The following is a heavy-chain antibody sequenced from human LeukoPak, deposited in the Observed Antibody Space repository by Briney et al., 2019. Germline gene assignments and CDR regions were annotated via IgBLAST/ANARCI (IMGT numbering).Heavy chain of an antibody. CDR3: ATGVGWGMIGAFDI. Sequence: ASVKVSCKVSGYTLTELSMHWVRQAPGKGLEWMGGFDPEDGETIYAQRFQGRVTMTEDTSTDTAYMELSSLRSEDMAVYYCATGVGWGMIGAFDIWGQGTMVTVSS. J-gene: IGHJ3*02. CDR2: FDPEDGET. D-gene: IGHD3-16*01. V-gene: IGHV1-24*01. CDR1: GYTLTELS.